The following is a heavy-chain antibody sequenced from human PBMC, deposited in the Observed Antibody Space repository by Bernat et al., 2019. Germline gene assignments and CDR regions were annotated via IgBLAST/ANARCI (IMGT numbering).Heavy chain of an antibody. J-gene: IGHJ4*02. CDR3: ARMVQGVIITGFDC. V-gene: IGHV1-2*06. CDR2: IDPNSGGS. D-gene: IGHD3-10*01. CDR1: GYTFTGYY. Sequence: QVQLVQSGAEVKKPGASVKVSCKASGYTFTGYYMHWVRQAPGQGLEWMGRIDPNSGGSNNAQKFQDRVSMTRGTCISTADVEQRRLRSGDTAVYYCARMVQGVIITGFDCWGQGTLVTVSS.